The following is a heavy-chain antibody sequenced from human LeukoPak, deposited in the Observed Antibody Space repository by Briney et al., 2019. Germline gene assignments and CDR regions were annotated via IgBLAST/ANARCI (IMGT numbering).Heavy chain of an antibody. D-gene: IGHD2-2*01. CDR3: ARDTKYAFDN. CDR1: GFTFSSYS. J-gene: IGHJ4*02. V-gene: IGHV3-48*01. CDR2: IGISSGNT. Sequence: GGSLRLSCAASGFTFSSYSMNWVRQAPGKGLEWISYIGISSGNTRYADSVKGRFTISGDKAKNSVYLQMNSLRVEDTAVYYCARDTKYAFDNWGQGTLVTVSS.